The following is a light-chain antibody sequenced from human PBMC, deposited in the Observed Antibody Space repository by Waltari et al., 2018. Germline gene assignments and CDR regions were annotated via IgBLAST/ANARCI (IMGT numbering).Light chain of an antibody. Sequence: EIVLTQSPSTLSLSPGERATLSCRASQSVSNSYLAWYQQKPGQAPRLLIYGASSRATGIPDRFSGGGSGTDFSLTISRLEPEDFAVYYCQQYGSSSYTFGQGTKLEIK. CDR1: QSVSNSY. J-gene: IGKJ2*01. V-gene: IGKV3-20*01. CDR3: QQYGSSSYT. CDR2: GAS.